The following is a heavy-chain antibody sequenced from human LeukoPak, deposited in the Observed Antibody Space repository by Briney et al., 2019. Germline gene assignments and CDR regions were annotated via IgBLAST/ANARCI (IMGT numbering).Heavy chain of an antibody. D-gene: IGHD2-2*01. CDR3: ASNQWVKEYQLKSYYGMDV. Sequence: SETLSLTCAVYGGSFGGFYWSWIRQPPGKGLERIGEINHSGSTNYNPSLKSRVTISVDTSKNQFSLKLSSVTAADTAVYYCASNQWVKEYQLKSYYGMDVWGQGTTVTVSS. CDR2: INHSGST. CDR1: GGSFGGFY. V-gene: IGHV4-34*01. J-gene: IGHJ6*02.